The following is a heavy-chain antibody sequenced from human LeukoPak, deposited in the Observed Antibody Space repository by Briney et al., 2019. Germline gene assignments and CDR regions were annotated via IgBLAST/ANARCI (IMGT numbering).Heavy chain of an antibody. J-gene: IGHJ3*01. CDR1: GGSISSSSYY. V-gene: IGHV4-39*01. CDR2: IYYSGST. CDR3: ASYCGGDCYLS. D-gene: IGHD2-21*02. Sequence: SETLSLTCTVCGGSISSSSYYWGWIRQPPGKGLEWIVSIYYSGSTYYNPSLKSRVTISVDTSKNQFSLKLSSVTAADTAVYYCASYCGGDCYLSWGQGTMVTVSS.